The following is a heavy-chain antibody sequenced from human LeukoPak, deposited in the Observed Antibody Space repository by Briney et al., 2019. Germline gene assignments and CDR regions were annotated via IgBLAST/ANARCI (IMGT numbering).Heavy chain of an antibody. CDR3: AKALPYYDFWSGSTDYYYGMDV. J-gene: IGHJ6*02. CDR1: GFTFSSSA. CDR2: ISASGGST. V-gene: IGHV3-23*01. Sequence: GGSLRLSCAASGFTFSSSAMSWVRQVPGKGLEWVSGISASGGSTYYADSVKGRFTISRDNSKNTLYLQMNSLRAEDTAVYYCAKALPYYDFWSGSTDYYYGMDVWGQGTTVTVSS. D-gene: IGHD3-3*01.